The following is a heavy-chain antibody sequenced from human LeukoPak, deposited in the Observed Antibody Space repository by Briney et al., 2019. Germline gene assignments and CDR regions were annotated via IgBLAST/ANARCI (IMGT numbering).Heavy chain of an antibody. CDR1: GFTFSSYA. J-gene: IGHJ3*02. D-gene: IGHD6-19*01. CDR3: ARGGSGWTSAFDI. Sequence: GGSLRLSCAASGFTFSSYAMSWVRQAPGKGLEWVSSISSSSSYIYYADSVKGRFTISRDNAKNSLYLQMNSLRAEDTAVYYCARGGSGWTSAFDIWGQGTMVTVSS. CDR2: ISSSSSYI. V-gene: IGHV3-21*01.